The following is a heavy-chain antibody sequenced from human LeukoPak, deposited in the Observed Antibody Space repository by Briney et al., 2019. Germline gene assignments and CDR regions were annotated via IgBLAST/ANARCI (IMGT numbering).Heavy chain of an antibody. D-gene: IGHD3-16*01. V-gene: IGHV3-11*04. CDR2: ISSSGSTI. J-gene: IGHJ6*03. Sequence: GGSLRLSCAASGITFSDYYMSWIRQAPGKGLEWVSYISSSGSTIYYADSAKGRFTISRDNAKNSLYLQMNSLRAEDTAVYYCARGYGHYYYYYYMDVWGKGTTVTVSS. CDR1: GITFSDYY. CDR3: ARGYGHYYYYYYMDV.